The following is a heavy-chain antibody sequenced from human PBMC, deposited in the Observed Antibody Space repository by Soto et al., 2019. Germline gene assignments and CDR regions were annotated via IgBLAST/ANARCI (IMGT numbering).Heavy chain of an antibody. J-gene: IGHJ2*01. CDR2: ISGSGGST. CDR3: AKDALIYPYTFSHPDWYFDL. Sequence: EVQLLESGGGLVQPGGSLRLSCAASGFTFSSYAMSWVRQAPGKGLEWVSAISGSGGSTYYADSVKGRFTISRDNSKNTLYLQMNSLRSEDTAVYYCAKDALIYPYTFSHPDWYFDLWGRGTLVTVSS. V-gene: IGHV3-23*01. CDR1: GFTFSSYA. D-gene: IGHD4-4*01.